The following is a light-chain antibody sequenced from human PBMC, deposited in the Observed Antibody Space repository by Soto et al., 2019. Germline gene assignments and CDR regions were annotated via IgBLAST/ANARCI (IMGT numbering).Light chain of an antibody. V-gene: IGKV1-9*01. CDR2: AAS. CDR1: QDISSY. J-gene: IGKJ1*01. CDR3: QQLNSYPWT. Sequence: DIQLTQSPSFLSASVGDRVTITCRASQDISSYLAWFQQRPGKAPKVLIYAASTLQSGVPSRFSVSGSGTEFTPTISSLQPEDFATYFCQQLNSYPWTFGQGTKVEIK.